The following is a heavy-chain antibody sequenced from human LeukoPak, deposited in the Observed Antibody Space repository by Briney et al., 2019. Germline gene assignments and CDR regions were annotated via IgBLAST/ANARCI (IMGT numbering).Heavy chain of an antibody. D-gene: IGHD3-16*01. V-gene: IGHV3-48*01. CDR1: GFTFSSYS. CDR3: ARDGGQTARGY. J-gene: IGHJ4*02. CDR2: ISSSSSTI. Sequence: GGSLRLSCAASGFTFSSYSMNWVRQAPGKGLEWVSYISSSSSTIYYADSVKGRFTISRDNAKNSLYLQMNSLRAEDTAVYCCARDGGQTARGYWGQGTLVTVSS.